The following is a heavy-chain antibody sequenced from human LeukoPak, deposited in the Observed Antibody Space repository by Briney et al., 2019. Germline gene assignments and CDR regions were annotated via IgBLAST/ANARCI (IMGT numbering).Heavy chain of an antibody. Sequence: PGGSLRLSCAASGFTFSSYGMHWVRQAPGKGLEWVSYISSSGSTIYYADSVKGRFTISRDNAKNSLYLQMNSLRAVDTAVYYCAELGITMIGGVWGKGTTVTISS. CDR3: AELGITMIGGV. V-gene: IGHV3-48*04. J-gene: IGHJ6*04. CDR1: GFTFSSYG. CDR2: ISSSGSTI. D-gene: IGHD3-10*02.